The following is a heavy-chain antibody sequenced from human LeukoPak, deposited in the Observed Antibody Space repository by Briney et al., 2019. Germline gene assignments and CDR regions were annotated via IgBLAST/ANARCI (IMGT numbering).Heavy chain of an antibody. J-gene: IGHJ4*02. D-gene: IGHD3-3*01. Sequence: GGSLRLSCAASEFTFSSYEMNWVRQAPGKGLEWVSYISSSGDTIYYADSVKGRFTISRDNAKNSLYLQLNSLRAEDTAVYYCAGVPRSSHIPIFRWGQGTLVTVSS. CDR2: ISSSGDTI. CDR3: AGVPRSSHIPIFR. CDR1: EFTFSSYE. V-gene: IGHV3-48*03.